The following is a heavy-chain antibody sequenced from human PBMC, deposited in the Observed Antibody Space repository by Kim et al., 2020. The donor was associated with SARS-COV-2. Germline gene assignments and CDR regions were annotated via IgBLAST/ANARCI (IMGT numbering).Heavy chain of an antibody. D-gene: IGHD2-2*01. V-gene: IGHV3-64D*06. Sequence: YHADAVKGRFTISRDNSKNTLYLQMSSLRAEDTAVYYCVKANQLDHFDYWGQGTLVTVSS. CDR3: VKANQLDHFDY. J-gene: IGHJ4*02.